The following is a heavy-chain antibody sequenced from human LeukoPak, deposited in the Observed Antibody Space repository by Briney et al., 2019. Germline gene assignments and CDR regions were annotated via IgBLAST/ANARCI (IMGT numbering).Heavy chain of an antibody. Sequence: TGESLKISCKGSGYSFTTHWIGWVRQMPGKGLEWMGIIYPGDSDTTYSPSFQGQVTISADKSISTAYLQWSSLKASDTAMYYCARSEMATVLSQDYWGQGTLVTVSS. CDR1: GYSFTTHW. CDR2: IYPGDSDT. V-gene: IGHV5-51*01. CDR3: ARSEMATVLSQDY. J-gene: IGHJ4*02. D-gene: IGHD5-24*01.